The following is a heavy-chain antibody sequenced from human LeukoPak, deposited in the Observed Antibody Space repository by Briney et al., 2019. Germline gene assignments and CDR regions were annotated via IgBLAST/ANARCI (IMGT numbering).Heavy chain of an antibody. CDR3: ARGDGYNFFDC. Sequence: GGSLRLSCAASGFTVSNNYMSWVRQAPGKGLEWVSVIYRVGSTYYADSVKGRFTISRDNSKNTLYLQMNSLRAEDTAMYYCARGDGYNFFDCWGLGVLVTVSS. J-gene: IGHJ4*02. CDR1: GFTVSNNY. V-gene: IGHV3-66*01. D-gene: IGHD5-24*01. CDR2: IYRVGST.